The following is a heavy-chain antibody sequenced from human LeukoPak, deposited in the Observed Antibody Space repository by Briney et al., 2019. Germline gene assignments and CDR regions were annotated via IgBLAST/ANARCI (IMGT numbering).Heavy chain of an antibody. CDR1: GVSISSSNSY. D-gene: IGHD2-15*01. Sequence: PSETLSLTCTVSGVSISSSNSYWGWIRQPPGKGLEWIGSIFYSGSTYYNPSLKSRVTISVDTSKNQFSLKLSSVTATDTAVYYCARLRGWDVVAAYYFDYWGQGTLVTVSS. V-gene: IGHV4-39*01. CDR3: ARLRGWDVVAAYYFDY. CDR2: IFYSGST. J-gene: IGHJ4*02.